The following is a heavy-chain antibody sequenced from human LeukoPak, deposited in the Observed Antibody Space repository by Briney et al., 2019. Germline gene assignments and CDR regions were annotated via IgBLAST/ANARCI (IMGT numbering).Heavy chain of an antibody. CDR3: ARDRRVVGATYYFDY. CDR2: INPSGGST. J-gene: IGHJ4*02. CDR1: GYTFTSYY. V-gene: IGHV1-46*01. D-gene: IGHD1-26*01. Sequence: ASVKVSCKASGYTFTSYYMHWVRLAPGQELEWMRRINPSGGSTSYAQKFQGRVTMTRDTSTSTVYMELSSLSSEDTAVYYCARDRRVVGATYYFDYWGQGTLVTVSS.